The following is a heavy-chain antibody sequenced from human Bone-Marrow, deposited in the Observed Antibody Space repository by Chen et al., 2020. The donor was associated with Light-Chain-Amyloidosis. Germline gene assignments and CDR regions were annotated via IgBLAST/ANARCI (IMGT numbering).Heavy chain of an antibody. V-gene: IGHV3-23*01. D-gene: IGHD3-3*01. Sequence: EVQLLESGGGLVQPGGSLRLSCAASGFTFSSYAMSWVRQAPGKGLEWVLAISCSGGSTYYADSVKGRFTISRDNSKNTLYLQMNSLRAEYTAVYYCAKKLRGVAVIDAFDIWGQGTMVTVSS. J-gene: IGHJ3*02. CDR3: AKKLRGVAVIDAFDI. CDR2: ISCSGGST. CDR1: GFTFSSYA.